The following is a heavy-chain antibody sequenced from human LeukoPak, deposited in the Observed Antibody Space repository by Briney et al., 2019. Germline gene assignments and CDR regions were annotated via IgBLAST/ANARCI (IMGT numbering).Heavy chain of an antibody. CDR3: AHSYYFGSRSYYNVWFAP. CDR1: GFSLSTGGVG. V-gene: IGHV2-5*02. Sequence: SGPTLGNPTQTLTLTCTFSGFSLSTGGVGVGWIRHPPGKALQWGALFYWGDENDYSPSLKSRLSLSRDTSRNQVVLTMTNMDPLDTATYFCAHSYYFGSRSYYNVWFAPWGLGTLVTVSS. J-gene: IGHJ5*02. CDR2: FYWGDEN. D-gene: IGHD3-10*01.